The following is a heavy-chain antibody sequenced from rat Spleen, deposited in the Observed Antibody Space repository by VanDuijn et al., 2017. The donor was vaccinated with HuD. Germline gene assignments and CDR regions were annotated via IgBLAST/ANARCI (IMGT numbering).Heavy chain of an antibody. D-gene: IGHD3-1*01. V-gene: IGHV2-63*01. CDR3: TIHPRY. Sequence: QVQLKETGPDLVQLTQTLSITCTVSGFSLGTYNVHWVRQPPGKGLEWMGRMNYNGDTSYNSALKSRLSISRDTSKNQVFLKMHSLQTDDTGTYYCTIHPRYWGQGVMVTVSS. CDR1: GFSLGTYN. J-gene: IGHJ2*01. CDR2: MNYNGDT.